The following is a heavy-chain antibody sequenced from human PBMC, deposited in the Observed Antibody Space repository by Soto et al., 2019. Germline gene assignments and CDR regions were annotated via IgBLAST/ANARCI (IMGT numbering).Heavy chain of an antibody. D-gene: IGHD3-10*01. J-gene: IGHJ4*02. CDR1: GYTFTDYY. V-gene: IGHV1-2*02. CDR2: INPNSVGK. CDR3: ARGYYYCGSGNYYEDY. Sequence: QVQLVQSGDEVKKPGASVKVSCKASGYTFTDYYMYWVRQAHGQGLEWMGWINPNSVGKNYAQNFQGRVPMPEGTSFITAYMELSRLRSDDTAVYYCARGYYYCGSGNYYEDYWGQGTLVTVSS.